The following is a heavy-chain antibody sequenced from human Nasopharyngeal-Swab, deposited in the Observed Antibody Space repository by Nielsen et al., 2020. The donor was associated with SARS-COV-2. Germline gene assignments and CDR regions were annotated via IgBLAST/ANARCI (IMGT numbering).Heavy chain of an antibody. D-gene: IGHD1-1*01. Sequence: GESLKISCVASGVIFSKYWMHWVRQPPGKGLEWVANVRQDAREQFYADSVKGRFTISRDNAKNTVSLQMNSLRREDTAVYYCARESVITGTDDAPDLWGRGTMVTVSS. V-gene: IGHV3-7*04. J-gene: IGHJ3*01. CDR1: GVIFSKYW. CDR3: ARESVITGTDDAPDL. CDR2: VRQDAREQ.